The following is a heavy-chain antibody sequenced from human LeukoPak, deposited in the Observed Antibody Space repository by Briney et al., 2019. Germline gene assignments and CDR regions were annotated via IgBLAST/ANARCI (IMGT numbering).Heavy chain of an antibody. Sequence: ASVKVSCKASGYTFTSYFIHWARQAPGQGPEWVGIVHPSGGSTSYAKKFQGRVTMTRDTSTSTVYVELSSLRSEDTAVYFCARFYGSGNSFDYWGQGTLVTVSS. CDR3: ARFYGSGNSFDY. J-gene: IGHJ4*02. CDR1: GYTFTSYF. CDR2: VHPSGGST. V-gene: IGHV1-46*01. D-gene: IGHD3-10*01.